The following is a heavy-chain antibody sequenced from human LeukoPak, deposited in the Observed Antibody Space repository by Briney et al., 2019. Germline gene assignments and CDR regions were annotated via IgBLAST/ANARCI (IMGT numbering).Heavy chain of an antibody. CDR3: ARDAGYGGGWDN. V-gene: IGHV4-39*02. CDR2: ILYSGST. J-gene: IGHJ4*02. Sequence: PSETLSLTCPVSGGSISSRSHYWGWIRQPPGRGLEWIGSILYSGSTYYNLSLKSRVTISVDTSKNQFSLKLSSVTAADTAVYYCARDAGYGGGWDNWGQGTLVTVSS. D-gene: IGHD6-19*01. CDR1: GGSISSRSHY.